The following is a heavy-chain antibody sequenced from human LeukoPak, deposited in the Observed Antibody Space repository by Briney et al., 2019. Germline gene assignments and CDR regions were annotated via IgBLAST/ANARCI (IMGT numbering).Heavy chain of an antibody. J-gene: IGHJ4*02. D-gene: IGHD3-10*01. V-gene: IGHV3-30*03. CDR3: ARDRYYGSESTDY. CDR1: GFTFSSYS. CDR2: ISYDGSNK. Sequence: PGGSLRLSCAASGFTFSSYSMNWVRQAPGKGLEWVAVISYDGSNKYYADSVKGRFTISRDNSKNTLYLQMNSLRAEDTAVYYCARDRYYGSESTDYWGQGTLVTVSS.